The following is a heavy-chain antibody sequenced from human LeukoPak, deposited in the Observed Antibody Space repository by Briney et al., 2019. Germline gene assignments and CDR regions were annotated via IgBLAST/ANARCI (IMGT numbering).Heavy chain of an antibody. Sequence: GGSLRLSCAASGFTFSSYGMHWVRQAPGKGLEWVAFIRYDGSNKYYADSVKGRFTISRDNSKNTLYLQMNSLRAEDTAVYYCAKDYYDCSGYPTNWFDPWGQGTLVTVSS. D-gene: IGHD3-22*01. CDR3: AKDYYDCSGYPTNWFDP. CDR1: GFTFSSYG. CDR2: IRYDGSNK. V-gene: IGHV3-30*02. J-gene: IGHJ5*02.